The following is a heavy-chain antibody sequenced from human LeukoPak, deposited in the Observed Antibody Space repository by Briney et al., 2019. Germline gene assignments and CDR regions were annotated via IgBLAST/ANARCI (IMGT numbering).Heavy chain of an antibody. V-gene: IGHV4-39*01. CDR3: ARVVGGSGRYYYYYGMDV. D-gene: IGHD3-16*01. CDR2: IYYSGST. CDR1: GGSISSSSYY. J-gene: IGHJ6*02. Sequence: SETLSLTCTVSGGSISSSSYYWGWIRQPPGKGLEWIGSIYYSGSTYYNPSLKSRVTISVDTSKNQFSLKLSSVTAADTAVYYCARVVGGSGRYYYYYGMDVWGQGTTVTVSS.